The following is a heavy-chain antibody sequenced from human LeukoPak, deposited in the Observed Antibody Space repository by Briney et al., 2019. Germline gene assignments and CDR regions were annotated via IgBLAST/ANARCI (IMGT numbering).Heavy chain of an antibody. D-gene: IGHD2-21*02. CDR1: GGTFSSYA. J-gene: IGHJ4*02. V-gene: IGHV1-69*13. CDR3: HIVVVTASDNYFDY. Sequence: ASVKVSCKASGGTFSSYAISWVRRAPGQGLEWMGGIIPIFGTANYAQKFQGRVTITADESTSTAYMELSSLRSEDTAVYYCHIVVVTASDNYFDYWGQGTLVTVSS. CDR2: IIPIFGTA.